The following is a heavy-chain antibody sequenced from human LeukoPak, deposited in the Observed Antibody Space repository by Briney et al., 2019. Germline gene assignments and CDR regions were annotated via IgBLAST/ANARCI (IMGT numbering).Heavy chain of an antibody. CDR3: ARTSKVTSVMDI. Sequence: GRSLRLSCAASGFTFSSYGMHWVRQAPGKGLEWVAVIWYDGSNKYYADSVKGRFTISRENARDSLYLQMNNVRAGDTAVYFCARTSKVTSVMDIWGQGTMVTVSS. CDR1: GFTFSSYG. V-gene: IGHV3-33*01. J-gene: IGHJ3*02. CDR2: IWYDGSNK. D-gene: IGHD3-16*01.